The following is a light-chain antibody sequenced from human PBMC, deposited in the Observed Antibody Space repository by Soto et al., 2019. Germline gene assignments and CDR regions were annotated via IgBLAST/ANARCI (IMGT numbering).Light chain of an antibody. V-gene: IGKV3-11*01. CDR2: DAS. Sequence: EIVLTQSPATLSLSPGERATLSCRASQSVSSYLAWYQQKPGQAPRLLIYDASNRATGIPARFSGSGSGTDFTLTISSLEPEDFSLYYCQPRSNWPSTFGQGTKVEIK. J-gene: IGKJ1*01. CDR1: QSVSSY. CDR3: QPRSNWPST.